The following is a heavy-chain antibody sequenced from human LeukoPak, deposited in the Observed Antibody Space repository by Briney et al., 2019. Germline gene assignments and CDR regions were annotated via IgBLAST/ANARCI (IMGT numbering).Heavy chain of an antibody. CDR2: IYYSGST. V-gene: IGHV4-59*01. J-gene: IGHJ4*02. CDR3: ARVRSGWPFIGYYFDY. D-gene: IGHD6-19*01. CDR1: GGSISSYY. Sequence: SETLSLTCTVSGGSISSYYWSWIRQPPGKGLEWIGCIYYSGSTNYNPSLKSRVTISVDTSKNQFSLKLSSVTAADTAVYYCARVRSGWPFIGYYFDYWGQGTLVTVSS.